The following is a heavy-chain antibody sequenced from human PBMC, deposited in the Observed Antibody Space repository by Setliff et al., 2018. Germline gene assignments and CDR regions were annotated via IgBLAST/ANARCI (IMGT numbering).Heavy chain of an antibody. CDR1: GFTFSSYW. CDR3: ARDHVYGSQYYYYYYGMDV. J-gene: IGHJ6*02. Sequence: GGSLRLSCAASGFTFSSYWMSWVRQAPGKGLEWVANIKQDGSEKYYVDSVKGRFTISRDNAKNSLYLQMNSLRAEDTAVYYCARDHVYGSQYYYYYYGMDVWGQGTTVAVSS. V-gene: IGHV3-7*01. CDR2: IKQDGSEK. D-gene: IGHD3-10*01.